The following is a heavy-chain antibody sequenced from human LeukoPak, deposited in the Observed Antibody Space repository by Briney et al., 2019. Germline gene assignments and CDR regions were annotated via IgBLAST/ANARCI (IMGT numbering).Heavy chain of an antibody. CDR1: GYTFTSYY. D-gene: IGHD6-13*01. J-gene: IGHJ4*02. CDR3: ARELYSSSWYGYFDY. V-gene: IGHV1-46*01. Sequence: GASVKVSCKASGYTFTSYYMHWVRQAPGQGLEWMGIINPSGGSTSYAQKFQGRVTITADKSTSTAYMELSSLRSEDTAVYYCARELYSSSWYGYFDYWGQGTLVTVSS. CDR2: INPSGGST.